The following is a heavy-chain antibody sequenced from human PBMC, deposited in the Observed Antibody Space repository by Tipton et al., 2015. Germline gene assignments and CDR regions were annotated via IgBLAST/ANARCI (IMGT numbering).Heavy chain of an antibody. CDR3: ARGRYYDTSGYYYYYYYVMDV. CDR1: GGSVSSRSYY. J-gene: IGHJ6*02. Sequence: TLSLTCSVSGGSVSSRSYYWGWIRQPPGKGLEWIGSIYYRGSTYYNSSLKSRVTISVDTSKNQFSLKLTSVTAADTAVYFCARGRYYDTSGYYYYYYYVMDVWGQGTTVTVSS. D-gene: IGHD3-22*01. V-gene: IGHV4-39*01. CDR2: IYYRGST.